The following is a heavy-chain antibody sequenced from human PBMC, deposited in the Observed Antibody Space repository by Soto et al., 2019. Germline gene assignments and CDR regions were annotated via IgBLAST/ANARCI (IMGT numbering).Heavy chain of an antibody. CDR1: GGSIGSGDYS. CDR3: ARGVTVFGLVSRFWFDP. J-gene: IGHJ5*02. CDR2: IYNSGIT. V-gene: IGHV4-30-4*01. D-gene: IGHD3-3*01. Sequence: SETLSLTCTVSGGSIGSGDYSWSWVRQSPGKGLEWIGHIYNSGITYYNPPLKSRVVISIDTSRNQFSLRLNSLTAADRAVYFCARGVTVFGLVSRFWFDPWGQGTVVTVSS.